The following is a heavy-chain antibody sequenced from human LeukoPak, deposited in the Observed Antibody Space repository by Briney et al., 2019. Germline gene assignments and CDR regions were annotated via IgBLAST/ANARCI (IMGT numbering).Heavy chain of an antibody. CDR2: ISSSGGTI. J-gene: IGHJ4*02. CDR1: GFTFSDYY. V-gene: IGHV3-11*01. CDR3: AKDKRDEILGVVRTTPDY. D-gene: IGHD3-3*01. Sequence: PGGSLRLSCVVSGFTFSDYYMTWVRQAPGKGLEWLSSISSSGGTIYYADSVKGRFTISRDNAKKSLYLQMISLTADDTAVYFCAKDKRDEILGVVRTTPDYWGQGTRVTVSS.